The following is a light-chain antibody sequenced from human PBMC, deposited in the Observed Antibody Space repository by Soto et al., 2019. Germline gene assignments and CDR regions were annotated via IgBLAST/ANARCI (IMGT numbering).Light chain of an antibody. CDR1: QSVSYY. Sequence: EIVLTQSPGTLSLSPGERATLSCRASQSVSYYLAWYQQKPGQAPRLLIYDASSRATGIPARFSGSGSGTDFTLTISSLEPEDFAVYYCQRLGTFGGGTKVDIK. CDR2: DAS. J-gene: IGKJ4*01. CDR3: QRLGT. V-gene: IGKV3-11*01.